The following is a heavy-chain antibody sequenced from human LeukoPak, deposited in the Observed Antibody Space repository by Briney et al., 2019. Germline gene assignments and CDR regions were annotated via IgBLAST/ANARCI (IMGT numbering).Heavy chain of an antibody. V-gene: IGHV3-74*01. J-gene: IGHJ6*03. CDR1: GFTFSSYW. CDR2: INSDGSST. CDR3: ARGYCSSTSCLIYYYYYMDV. D-gene: IGHD2-2*01. Sequence: GGSLRLSCAASGFTFSSYWMHWVRQAPGKGLVWVSRINSDGSSTSYADSVKGRFTISRDNAKNTLYLQMNSLRAEDTAVYYCARGYCSSTSCLIYYYYYMDVWGKGTTVTVSS.